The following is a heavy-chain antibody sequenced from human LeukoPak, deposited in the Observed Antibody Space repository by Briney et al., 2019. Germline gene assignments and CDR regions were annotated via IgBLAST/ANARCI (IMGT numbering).Heavy chain of an antibody. CDR2: IKGKTDGGTT. V-gene: IGHV3-15*01. CDR1: GFTFSNAC. Sequence: GGSLRLSCAASGFTFSNACMSWVRQAPGKGLEWVGHIKGKTDGGTTDYAAPVQGRFTISRDDSKNTLFLQMNSLKTEDTAVYYCTTGTWIQLWLADYWGQGTLVTVPS. CDR3: TTGTWIQLWLADY. J-gene: IGHJ4*02. D-gene: IGHD5-18*01.